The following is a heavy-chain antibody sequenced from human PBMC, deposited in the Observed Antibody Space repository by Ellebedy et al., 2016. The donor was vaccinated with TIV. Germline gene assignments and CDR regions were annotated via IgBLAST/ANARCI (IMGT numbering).Heavy chain of an antibody. CDR1: GGSFSGYY. CDR3: ARGPHVVVTARYWFDP. Sequence: SETLSLTCAVYGGSFSGYYWSWIRQPPGKGLEWIGEINHSGSTNYNPSLKSRVTVSVDTSKNQFSLKLSSVTAADTAVYYCARGPHVVVTARYWFDPWGQGSLVTVSS. D-gene: IGHD2-21*02. V-gene: IGHV4-34*01. CDR2: INHSGST. J-gene: IGHJ5*02.